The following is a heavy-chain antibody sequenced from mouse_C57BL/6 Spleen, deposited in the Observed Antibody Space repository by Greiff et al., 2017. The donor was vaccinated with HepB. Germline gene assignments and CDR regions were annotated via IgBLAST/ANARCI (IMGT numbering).Heavy chain of an antibody. J-gene: IGHJ4*01. D-gene: IGHD1-1*01. CDR1: GYTFTSYW. CDR2: IHPNSGST. V-gene: IGHV1-64*01. CDR3: ALHYYGSSYYAMDY. Sequence: VQLQQSGAELVKPGASVKLSCKASGYTFTSYWMHWVKQRPGQGLEWIGMIHPNSGSTNYNEKFKSKATLTVDKSSSTAYMQLSSLTSEDSAVYYCALHYYGSSYYAMDYWGQRTSVTVSS.